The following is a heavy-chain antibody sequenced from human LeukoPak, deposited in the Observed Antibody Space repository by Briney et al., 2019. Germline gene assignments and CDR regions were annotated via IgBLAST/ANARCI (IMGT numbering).Heavy chain of an antibody. J-gene: IGHJ4*02. CDR1: GFTFSSYA. Sequence: GGSLRLSCAAPGFTFSSYAIHWVRQAPGKGLEWVAVISYDGSNKYYADSVKGRFTISRDNSKNTLYLQMNSLRAEDTAVYYCARSVPRVSFDYWGQGTLVTVSS. CDR3: ARSVPRVSFDY. V-gene: IGHV3-30-3*01. CDR2: ISYDGSNK.